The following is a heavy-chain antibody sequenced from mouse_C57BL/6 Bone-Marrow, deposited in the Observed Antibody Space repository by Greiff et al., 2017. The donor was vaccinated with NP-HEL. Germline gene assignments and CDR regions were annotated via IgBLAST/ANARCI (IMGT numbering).Heavy chain of an antibody. Sequence: QVQLQQSGAELVRPGASVTLSCKASGYTFTDYEMHWVKQTPVHGLEWIGAIDPETGGTAYNQKFKGKAILTADKSSSTAYMELRSLTSEDSAVYYCTRSLYYGSSPYYFDYWGKGTTLTVSS. D-gene: IGHD1-1*01. CDR3: TRSLYYGSSPYYFDY. V-gene: IGHV1-15*01. CDR2: IDPETGGT. J-gene: IGHJ2*01. CDR1: GYTFTDYE.